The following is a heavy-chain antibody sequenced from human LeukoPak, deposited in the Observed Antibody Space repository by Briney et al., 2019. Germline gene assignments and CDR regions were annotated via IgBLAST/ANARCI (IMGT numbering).Heavy chain of an antibody. CDR3: ARGGMQLFDAFDI. V-gene: IGHV3-30-3*01. CDR1: GFTFSSYA. J-gene: IGHJ3*02. Sequence: GRSLRLSCAASGFTFSSYAMHWVRQAPGKGLEWVAVISYDGSNKYYADSVKGRFTISRDNSKNTLYLQMNSLRAEDTAVYYCARGGMQLFDAFDIWGQGTMVTVSS. CDR2: ISYDGSNK. D-gene: IGHD5-18*01.